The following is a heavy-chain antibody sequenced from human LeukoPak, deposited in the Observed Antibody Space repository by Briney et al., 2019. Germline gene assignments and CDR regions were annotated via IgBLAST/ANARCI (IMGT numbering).Heavy chain of an antibody. J-gene: IGHJ4*02. CDR1: GYTFTAYY. CDR3: ARVRDPMTMDS. Sequence: ASVKVSCKGSGYTFTAYYMHWVRQAPGQGLEWMGWIDPNNGDTIHAQKFQGRVTLTRDTSITTAYMELNRLTSDDTAVYYCARVRDPMTMDSWGQGTLVTVSS. V-gene: IGHV1-2*02. D-gene: IGHD2-21*01. CDR2: IDPNNGDT.